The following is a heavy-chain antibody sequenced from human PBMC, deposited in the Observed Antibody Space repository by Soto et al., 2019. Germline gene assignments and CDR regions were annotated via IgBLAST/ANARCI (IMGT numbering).Heavy chain of an antibody. J-gene: IGHJ6*02. CDR2: IIPILGIA. CDR1: GGTFSSYT. D-gene: IGHD7-27*01. V-gene: IGHV1-69*02. Sequence: QVQLVQSGAEVKKPGSSVKVSCKASGGTFSSYTISWVRQAPGQGLEWMGRIIPILGIANYAQKFQGRVTITADKSTSTDYMELRSLRSEDTAVYYCARVRPETGDDYYGMDVWGQGTTVTVSS. CDR3: ARVRPETGDDYYGMDV.